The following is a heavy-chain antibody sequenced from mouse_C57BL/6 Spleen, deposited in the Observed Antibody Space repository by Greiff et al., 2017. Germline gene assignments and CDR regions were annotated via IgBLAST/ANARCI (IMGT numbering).Heavy chain of an antibody. V-gene: IGHV1-78*01. J-gene: IGHJ3*01. CDR3: ASHYDYDGPFAY. CDR2: IYTRDGST. D-gene: IGHD2-4*01. CDR1: GYTFTDHT. Sequence: VKLMESDAELVKPGASVKISCKVSGYTFTDHTIHWMKQRPEQGLEWIGYIYTRDGSTKYNEKFKGKATLTADKSSSTAYMQLNSLTSEVSAVYFCASHYDYDGPFAYWGQGTLVTVSA.